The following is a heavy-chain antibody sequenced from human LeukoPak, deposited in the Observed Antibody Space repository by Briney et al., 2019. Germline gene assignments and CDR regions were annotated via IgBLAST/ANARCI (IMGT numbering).Heavy chain of an antibody. V-gene: IGHV3-30*18. J-gene: IGHJ4*02. Sequence: GRSLRLSCAASGFTFSSYGMHWVRQAPGKGLEWVAVISYDGSNKYYADSVKGRFTISRDNSKNTLYLQMNSLRAEDTAVYYCAKSYSDTVTPFGYWGQGTLVTVSP. CDR2: ISYDGSNK. CDR1: GFTFSSYG. CDR3: AKSYSDTVTPFGY. D-gene: IGHD4-17*01.